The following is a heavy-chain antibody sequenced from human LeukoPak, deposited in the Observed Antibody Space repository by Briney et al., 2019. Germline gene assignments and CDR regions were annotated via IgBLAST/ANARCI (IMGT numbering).Heavy chain of an antibody. D-gene: IGHD3-22*01. Sequence: GGSLRLSCAASGFTFSSYWMSWVRQAPGKGLEWVANIKQDGSEKYYVDSVKGRFTISRDNAKNSLYLQMNSLRAEDTAVYYCAREGRGYKVAKFDYWGQGTLVTVSS. CDR1: GFTFSSYW. CDR2: IKQDGSEK. CDR3: AREGRGYKVAKFDY. V-gene: IGHV3-7*01. J-gene: IGHJ4*02.